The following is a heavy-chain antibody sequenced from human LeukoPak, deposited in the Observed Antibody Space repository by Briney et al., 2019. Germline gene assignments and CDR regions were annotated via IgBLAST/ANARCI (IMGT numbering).Heavy chain of an antibody. D-gene: IGHD3-22*01. V-gene: IGHV3-23*01. CDR1: GFTFSSYA. J-gene: IGHJ4*02. CDR3: ASPPSDYYDSSGYYSPPFDY. CDR2: ISGSSGST. Sequence: GGSLRLSCAASGFTFSSYAMTWVRQAPGKGLEWVSTISGSSGSTYYADSVKGRFTISRDNSKNTLYLQMNSLRAEDTAVYYCASPPSDYYDSSGYYSPPFDYWGQGTLVTVSS.